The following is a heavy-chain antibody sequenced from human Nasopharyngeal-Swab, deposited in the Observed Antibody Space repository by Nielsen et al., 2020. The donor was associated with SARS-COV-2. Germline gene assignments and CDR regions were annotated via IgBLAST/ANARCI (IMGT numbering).Heavy chain of an antibody. CDR2: IYPGDSDT. J-gene: IGHJ4*02. CDR3: ARGWSGYPYYFDY. CDR1: GYSFTGYW. Sequence: GGSLRLSCKGSGYSFTGYWIGWVRQMPGKGLEWMGIIYPGDSDTRYSPSFQGQVTISADKSISTAYLQWSSLKASDTAMYYCARGWSGYPYYFDYWGQGTLVTVSS. V-gene: IGHV5-51*01. D-gene: IGHD3-3*01.